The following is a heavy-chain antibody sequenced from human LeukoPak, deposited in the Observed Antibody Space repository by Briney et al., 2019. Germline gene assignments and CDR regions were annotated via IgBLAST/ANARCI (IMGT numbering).Heavy chain of an antibody. D-gene: IGHD5-24*01. V-gene: IGHV3-23*01. J-gene: IGHJ4*02. CDR1: GFTFSSYA. Sequence: PGGSLRLSCAASGFTFSSYAMSWVRQAPGKGLEWVSAISGSGGSTYYADSVEGRFTISRDNAKNSLYLQMNSLRAEDTAVYYCARPRRDGYNYDLDFWGQGTLVIVSS. CDR3: ARPRRDGYNYDLDF. CDR2: ISGSGGST.